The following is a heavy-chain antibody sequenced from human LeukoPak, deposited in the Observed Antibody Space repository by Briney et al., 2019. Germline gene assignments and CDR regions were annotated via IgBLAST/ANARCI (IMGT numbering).Heavy chain of an antibody. CDR3: ARDLSPVVRASPMGY. V-gene: IGHV3-30-3*01. CDR2: ISYDGSNK. D-gene: IGHD3-10*01. J-gene: IGHJ4*02. Sequence: GGSLRLSCAASGFTFSSYAMHWVRQAPGKGLEWVAVISYDGSNKYYADSVKGRFTISRDNSKNTLYLQMNSLRAEDTAVYYCARDLSPVVRASPMGYWGQGTPVTVSS. CDR1: GFTFSSYA.